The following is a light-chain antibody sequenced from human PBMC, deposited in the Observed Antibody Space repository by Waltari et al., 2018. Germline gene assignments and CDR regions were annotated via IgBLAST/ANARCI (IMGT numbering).Light chain of an antibody. Sequence: QLVLTQSPSASAPLGASVKLTCPLSSGPTNNIIAWHHQHPKKGPRYLMKVNSDGSHNKGDKIPERFSGSSSGAERYLTISSLQSEDEADYYCQTGGHGTWVFGGGTKLTVL. V-gene: IGLV4-69*01. CDR2: VNSDGSH. CDR3: QTGGHGTWV. CDR1: SGPTNNI. J-gene: IGLJ3*02.